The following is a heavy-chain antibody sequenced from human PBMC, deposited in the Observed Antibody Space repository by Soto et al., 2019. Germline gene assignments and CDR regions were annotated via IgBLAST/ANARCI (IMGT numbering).Heavy chain of an antibody. CDR3: ARGVGYCTGGTCYSRLSFDY. CDR1: GYTLTSYY. D-gene: IGHD2-15*01. J-gene: IGHJ4*02. CDR2: INPSGGST. V-gene: IGHV1-46*01. Sequence: ASAKVSCKASGYTLTSYYMHWVRHAPGQGLEWMGIINPSGGSTSYAQKFQGRVTMTRDTSTSTVYMELSSLRSEDTAVYHCARGVGYCTGGTCYSRLSFDYWGQGTLVTVSS.